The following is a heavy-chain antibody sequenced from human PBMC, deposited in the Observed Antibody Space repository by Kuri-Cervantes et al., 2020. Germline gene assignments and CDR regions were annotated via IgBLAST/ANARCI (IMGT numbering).Heavy chain of an antibody. CDR1: GFTFSSYG. V-gene: IGHV3-30*03. CDR2: ISYDGNNK. J-gene: IGHJ4*02. CDR3: ARKGVVVAAFDY. Sequence: GGSLRLSCAASGFTFSSYGMHWVRQAPGKGLEWVAVISYDGNNKFYAESVRGRFTISRENAKNSLYLQMNSLRAGDTAVYYCARKGVVVAAFDYWGQGTLVTVSS. D-gene: IGHD2-15*01.